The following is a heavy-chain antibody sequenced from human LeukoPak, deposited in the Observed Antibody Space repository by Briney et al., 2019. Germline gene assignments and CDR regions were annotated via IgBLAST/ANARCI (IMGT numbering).Heavy chain of an antibody. Sequence: ASVKVSCKASGYTFSNYYMHWVRQAPGQGLEWMGIINPLAGSTNHAQKFQGRLTMTRDTSTSTLYMELTSLRSEDTAVYYCAREYQSGTPSSDYWGQGTLVTVSS. V-gene: IGHV1-46*01. CDR3: AREYQSGTPSSDY. CDR1: GYTFSNYY. D-gene: IGHD1-26*01. CDR2: INPLAGST. J-gene: IGHJ4*02.